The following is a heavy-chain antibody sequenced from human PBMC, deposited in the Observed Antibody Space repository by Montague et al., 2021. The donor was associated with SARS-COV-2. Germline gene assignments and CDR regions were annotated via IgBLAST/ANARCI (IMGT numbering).Heavy chain of an antibody. CDR2: IYYSGST. D-gene: IGHD3-3*01. CDR1: GGSVISNY. Sequence: SETLSLTCTVSGGSVISNYCCWIRQYPGKGMQWLRYIYYSGSTTYNTSFKSSVTTPEETSKNHRTLRLNSVTTADTAVYFCARAGGFYDYWSGYSSSAGFFDPWGQGILVTVSS. CDR3: ARAGGFYDYWSGYSSSAGFFDP. J-gene: IGHJ5*02. V-gene: IGHV4-59*02.